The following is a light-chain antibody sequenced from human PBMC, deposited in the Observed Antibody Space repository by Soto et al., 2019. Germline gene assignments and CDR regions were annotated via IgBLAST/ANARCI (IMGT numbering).Light chain of an antibody. CDR2: EVT. J-gene: IGLJ1*01. CDR1: SSDVGAYNY. Sequence: QSALTQPASVSASPGQSITISCTGTSSDVGAYNYVSWYQQHPGKAPKLMIYEVTNRPSGVSNRFSGSKSGNTASLTISGLQAEDEADYYFTSYTGSSTYVFGTGTKVTVL. CDR3: TSYTGSSTYV. V-gene: IGLV2-14*01.